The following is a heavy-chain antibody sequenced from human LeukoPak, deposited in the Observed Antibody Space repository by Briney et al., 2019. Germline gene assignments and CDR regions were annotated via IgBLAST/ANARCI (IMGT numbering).Heavy chain of an antibody. CDR2: INHSGST. J-gene: IGHJ4*02. V-gene: IGHV4-61*10. CDR1: GGSISSGSYY. D-gene: IGHD6-13*01. Sequence: PSETLSLTCTVSGGSISSGSYYWSWIRQPAGKGLEWIGEINHSGSTNYNPSLKSRVTISVDTSKNQFSLKLSSVTAADTAVYYCARHKFFYSSSWHYPSTHPDDYWGQGTLVTVSS. CDR3: ARHKFFYSSSWHYPSTHPDDY.